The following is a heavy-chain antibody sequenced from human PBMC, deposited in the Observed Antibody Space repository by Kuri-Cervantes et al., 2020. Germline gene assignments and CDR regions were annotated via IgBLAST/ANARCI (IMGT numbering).Heavy chain of an antibody. V-gene: IGHV3-23*01. CDR2: ISGSGGST. D-gene: IGHD6-19*01. CDR3: ARDTPSSGWSLSARTYYYYMDV. CDR1: GFTFSSYA. Sequence: GGSLRLSCAASGFTFSSYAMSWVRQAPGKGLEWVSAISGSGGSTYYADSVKGRFTISRDDAKNSLYLQMNSLRAEDTAVYYCARDTPSSGWSLSARTYYYYMDVWGKGTTVTVSS. J-gene: IGHJ6*03.